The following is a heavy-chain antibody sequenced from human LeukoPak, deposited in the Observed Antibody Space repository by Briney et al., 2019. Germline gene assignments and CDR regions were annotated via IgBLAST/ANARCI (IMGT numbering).Heavy chain of an antibody. V-gene: IGHV4-34*01. CDR3: ARDHLANLASRLFDP. Sequence: SETLSLTCTVYNGSFSGYYWTWIRQSPGTGLEWIGEISHSGYTNLNPSLKSRLTISLDTSKNQFSLKLSSVTAADTAVYYCARDHLANLASRLFDPWGQGTLVTVSS. J-gene: IGHJ5*02. CDR1: NGSFSGYY. CDR2: ISHSGYT. D-gene: IGHD3-3*01.